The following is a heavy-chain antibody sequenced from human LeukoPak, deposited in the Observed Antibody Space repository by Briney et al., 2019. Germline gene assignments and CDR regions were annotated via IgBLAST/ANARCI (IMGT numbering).Heavy chain of an antibody. Sequence: GASVKVSCKASGYTFTGYYLNWVRQAPGQGLEWMGRINPNSGGTNSGQKFQGRVTMTGGTSISTAYLELSSLTFDDTAVYYCARVDATSLAVHYWGQGTLVTVSS. CDR3: ARVDATSLAVHY. V-gene: IGHV1-2*02. CDR1: GYTFTGYY. CDR2: INPNSGGT. D-gene: IGHD5-24*01. J-gene: IGHJ4*02.